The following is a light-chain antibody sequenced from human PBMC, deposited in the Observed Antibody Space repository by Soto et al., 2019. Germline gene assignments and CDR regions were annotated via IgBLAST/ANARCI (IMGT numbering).Light chain of an antibody. CDR3: QQYRGSPPLT. Sequence: IVLTQSPGTLSLSPGERATLSCRASQSVANNYLAWYQQKPGQAPRLLIYNATSRITGIPDRFSGSGSGTDFTLTISRLEPEDFAVYYCQQYRGSPPLTFGGGTKVE. CDR1: QSVANNY. J-gene: IGKJ4*01. V-gene: IGKV3-20*01. CDR2: NAT.